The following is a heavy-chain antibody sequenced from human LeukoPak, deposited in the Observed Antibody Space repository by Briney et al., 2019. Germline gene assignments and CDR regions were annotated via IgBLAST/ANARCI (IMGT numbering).Heavy chain of an antibody. CDR2: ISGSGGST. CDR3: ARGGDFWSGYRFDY. V-gene: IGHV3-23*01. J-gene: IGHJ4*02. D-gene: IGHD3-3*01. Sequence: GGSLRLSCAASGFTFSSYAMSWVRQAPGKGLEWVSAISGSGGSTYYADSVKGRFTISRDNSKNTLYLQMNSLRAEDTAVYYCARGGDFWSGYRFDYWGQGTLVTASS. CDR1: GFTFSSYA.